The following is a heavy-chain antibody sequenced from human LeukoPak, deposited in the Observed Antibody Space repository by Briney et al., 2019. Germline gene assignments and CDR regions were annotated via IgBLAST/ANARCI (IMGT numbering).Heavy chain of an antibody. J-gene: IGHJ4*02. CDR1: GYTFTGYY. Sequence: ASVTVSCKASGYTFTGYYMHWVRQAPGQGLEWMGWINPNSGGTNYAQKFQGRVTMTRDTSISTAYMELSRLRSDDTAVYYCARDQEYCGGDCYVDYWGQGTLVTVSS. CDR2: INPNSGGT. V-gene: IGHV1-2*02. D-gene: IGHD2-21*02. CDR3: ARDQEYCGGDCYVDY.